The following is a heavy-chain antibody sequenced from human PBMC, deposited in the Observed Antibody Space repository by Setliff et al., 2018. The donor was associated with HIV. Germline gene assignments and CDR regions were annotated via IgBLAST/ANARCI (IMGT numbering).Heavy chain of an antibody. CDR2: IYYSGST. CDR1: GGSISTYY. CDR3: ASVYSSSSRPYFDY. D-gene: IGHD6-6*01. Sequence: PSATLSLTCTVSGGSISTYYWSWIRQPPGKGLEWIGYIYYSGSTNYNPSLKSRVTISVDTSKNQFSLKLSSVTAADTAVYYCASVYSSSSRPYFDYWGQGILVTVSS. V-gene: IGHV4-59*12. J-gene: IGHJ4*02.